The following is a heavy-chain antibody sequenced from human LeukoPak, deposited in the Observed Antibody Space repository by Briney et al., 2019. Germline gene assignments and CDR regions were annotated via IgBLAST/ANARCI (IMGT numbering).Heavy chain of an antibody. CDR1: GFIFSNYD. CDR3: AKPYTVTYPYNYFDP. CDR2: ISYDGSNK. D-gene: IGHD4-17*01. Sequence: PGGSLRLSCAVSGFIFSNYDMHWVRQAPGKGLEWVAVISYDGSNKYYGDSVKGRFTISRDNSKNTLYLQMNSLRAEDTAVYYCAKPYTVTYPYNYFDPWGQGTLVTVSS. V-gene: IGHV3-30*18. J-gene: IGHJ5*02.